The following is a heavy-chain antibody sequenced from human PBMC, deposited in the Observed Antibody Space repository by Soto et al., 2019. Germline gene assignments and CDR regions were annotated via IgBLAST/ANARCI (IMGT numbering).Heavy chain of an antibody. CDR1: GYTLTELS. CDR2: FDPEDGET. CDR3: ATVWVVVPTAILGFDP. V-gene: IGHV1-24*01. J-gene: IGHJ5*02. Sequence: ASVKVSCKVSGYTLTELSMHWVRQAPGKGLEWMGGFDPEDGETIYAQKFQGRVTMTEDTSTDTAYMELSSLRSEDTAVYYCATVWVVVPTAILGFDPWGQGTLVTVSS. D-gene: IGHD2-2*02.